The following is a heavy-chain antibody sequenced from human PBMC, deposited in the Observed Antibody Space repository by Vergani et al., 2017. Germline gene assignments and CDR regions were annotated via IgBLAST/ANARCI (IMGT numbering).Heavy chain of an antibody. CDR1: GGSVSSGSYY. CDR2: IYYSGST. D-gene: IGHD4-23*01. V-gene: IGHV4-61*10. Sequence: QVQLQESGPGLVKPSETLSLTCTVSGGSVSSGSYYWSWIRQPAGKGLGWIGYIYYSGSTNYNPSLKSRVTISVDTSKNQFSLKLSSVTAADTAVYYCARLATVVTWQALDAFDIWGQGTMVTVSS. CDR3: ARLATVVTWQALDAFDI. J-gene: IGHJ3*02.